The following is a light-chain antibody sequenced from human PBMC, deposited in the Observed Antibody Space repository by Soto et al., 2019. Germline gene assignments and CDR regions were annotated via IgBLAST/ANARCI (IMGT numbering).Light chain of an antibody. J-gene: IGLJ1*01. CDR2: EVS. Sequence: QSVLTQPDSVSGSPGQSITISCTGTSSDVGGFNYVSWYQQHPGKAPKLMIYEVSNRPSGVSNRFSGSKSGNTASLTISGLQAEDEANYFCSSRTTSSTVYVFGTGTKGTVL. CDR1: SSDVGGFNY. CDR3: SSRTTSSTVYV. V-gene: IGLV2-14*03.